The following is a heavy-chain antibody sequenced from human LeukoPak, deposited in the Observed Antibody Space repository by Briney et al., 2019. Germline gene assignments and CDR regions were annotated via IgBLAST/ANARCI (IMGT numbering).Heavy chain of an antibody. CDR2: IRNDGSIK. J-gene: IGHJ4*02. CDR3: AEDWSNSWGSYFDY. CDR1: GFTFSNFG. Sequence: PGGSLRLSCAASGFTFSNFGMHWVRQAPGKGLEWVAFIRNDGSIKHYADSVQGRFTISRDNSKNTLYLQMNSLRPEDTAVYYCAEDWSNSWGSYFDYWGQGTLVTVSS. V-gene: IGHV3-30*02. D-gene: IGHD3-16*01.